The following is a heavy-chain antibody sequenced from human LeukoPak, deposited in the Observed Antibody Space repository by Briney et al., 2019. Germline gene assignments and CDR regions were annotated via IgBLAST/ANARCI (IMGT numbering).Heavy chain of an antibody. V-gene: IGHV3-74*01. J-gene: IGHJ5*01. CDR2: INTDGTTT. CDR3: ARDFGSTWLRNWLDS. CDR1: GFSFSSHW. D-gene: IGHD6-13*01. Sequence: GGCLRLSCAASGFSFSSHWMHWVRQVPGKELVWVSRINTDGTTTTYADSVKGRFTISRDNAKNTLYLQMNSLRAEDTALYYCARDFGSTWLRNWLDSWGQGTLVTVSS.